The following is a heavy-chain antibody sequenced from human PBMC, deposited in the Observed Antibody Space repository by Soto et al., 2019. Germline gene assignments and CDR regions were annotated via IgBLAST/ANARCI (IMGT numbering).Heavy chain of an antibody. CDR1: GFTSSSYS. D-gene: IGHD3-3*01. CDR2: ISSSGATI. V-gene: IGHV3-48*01. CDR3: ATRSDFWSGPNYYSYYMDV. Sequence: GGSLRLSCGVTGFTSSSYSMNWVRQAPGKGLEWISYISSSGATIYYADSVRGRFTISRDNAKNSLYLQMNSLRAEDTAVYYCATRSDFWSGPNYYSYYMDVWGKGTTVTVSS. J-gene: IGHJ6*03.